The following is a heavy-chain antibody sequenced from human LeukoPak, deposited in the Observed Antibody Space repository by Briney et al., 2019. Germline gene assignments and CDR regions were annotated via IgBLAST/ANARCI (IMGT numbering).Heavy chain of an antibody. CDR3: SGGGQWLVYGF. D-gene: IGHD6-19*01. CDR2: IYHTGST. Sequence: SETLSLTCTVSGGSISSYYWSWIRQSPGEALEWIGYIYHTGSTNYNPSLKSRVTISIDTSKNQLFLKLSSVTAADTAWYYCSGGGQWLVYGFWGQGTLVTVSS. J-gene: IGHJ4*02. V-gene: IGHV4-59*01. CDR1: GGSISSYY.